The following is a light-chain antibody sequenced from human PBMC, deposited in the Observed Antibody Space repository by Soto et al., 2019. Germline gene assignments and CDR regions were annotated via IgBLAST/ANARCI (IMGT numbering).Light chain of an antibody. CDR3: QQYGSSPWT. CDR1: QSVSSSY. CDR2: GAS. J-gene: IGKJ1*01. Sequence: EIVLTQSPGTLSLSPGERATLSCRASQSVSSSYLAWYQQKPGQAPRLLIYGASSRATGIPDRFSGSGSGTDCTLTISRLEPEDFAMYYCQQYGSSPWTFGQGTKVEIK. V-gene: IGKV3-20*01.